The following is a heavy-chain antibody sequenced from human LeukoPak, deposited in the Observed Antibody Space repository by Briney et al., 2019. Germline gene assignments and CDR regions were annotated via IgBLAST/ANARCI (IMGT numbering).Heavy chain of an antibody. V-gene: IGHV1-18*01. CDR3: ARLPYYDSSAYYAN. Sequence: GASVKVSCKASGYTFTSYGISWVRQAPGQGLEWMGWISAYNGNTNYAQKLQGRVTMTTDTSTSTAYMELRSLRSEDTAVYYCARLPYYDSSAYYANWGRGTLVTVSS. D-gene: IGHD3-22*01. CDR1: GYTFTSYG. CDR2: ISAYNGNT. J-gene: IGHJ4*02.